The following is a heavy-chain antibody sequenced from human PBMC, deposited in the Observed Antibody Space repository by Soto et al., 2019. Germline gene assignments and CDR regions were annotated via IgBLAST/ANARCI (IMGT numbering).Heavy chain of an antibody. D-gene: IGHD6-19*01. CDR1: GFTFSDYT. CDR3: ARRTSGYFGY. J-gene: IGHJ4*02. V-gene: IGHV3-23*03. Sequence: EVQLLESGGGLVQPGGSLTLSCAASGFTFSDYTMSWVRQAPGKVLECVSVILSDHNTYYADSVRGRFTTSRDKSKNTLYLEMNSLRAEDPAVYYCARRTSGYFGYWGQGTLVTVSS. CDR2: ILSDHNT.